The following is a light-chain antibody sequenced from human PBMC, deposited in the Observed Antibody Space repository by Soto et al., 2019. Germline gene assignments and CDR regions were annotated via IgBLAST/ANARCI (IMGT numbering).Light chain of an antibody. J-gene: IGLJ1*01. Sequence: QSALTQPRSVSGSPGQSVTISCTGSSSDVGTYDYVSWYQQHPGKAPKLMIHGVNKRPSGVPDRFSGSKSGSTASLTISGLQADDEADYYCCSYTSSSTLFGTGTKLTVL. CDR1: SSDVGTYDY. CDR3: CSYTSSSTL. V-gene: IGLV2-11*01. CDR2: GVN.